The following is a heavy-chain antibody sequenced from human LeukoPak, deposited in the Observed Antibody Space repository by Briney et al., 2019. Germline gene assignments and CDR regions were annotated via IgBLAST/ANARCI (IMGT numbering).Heavy chain of an antibody. J-gene: IGHJ4*02. CDR2: VSGSGSST. Sequence: GGSLRLSCAASGFTFSSYAMTWVRQAPGKGLEWVSAVSGSGSSTYYADSVKGRFTISRDNSKNTLYLQMNSLRAEDTAVYYCAKGGGYDFWSGGFDYWGKGTLGTVSS. CDR1: GFTFSSYA. D-gene: IGHD3-3*01. V-gene: IGHV3-23*01. CDR3: AKGGGYDFWSGGFDY.